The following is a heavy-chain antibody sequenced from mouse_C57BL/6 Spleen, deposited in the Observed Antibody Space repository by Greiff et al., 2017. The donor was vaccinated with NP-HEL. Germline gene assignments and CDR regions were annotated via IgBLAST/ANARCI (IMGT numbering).Heavy chain of an antibody. CDR2: IRNKANGYTT. CDR3: ARSLTGMDY. D-gene: IGHD4-1*01. V-gene: IGHV7-3*01. J-gene: IGHJ4*01. CDR1: GFTFTDYY. Sequence: EVNVVESGGGLVQPGGSLSLSCAASGFTFTDYYMSWVRQPPGKALEWLGFIRNKANGYTTEYSASVKGRFTISRDNSQSILYLQMNALRAEDSATYYCARSLTGMDYWGQGTSVTVSS.